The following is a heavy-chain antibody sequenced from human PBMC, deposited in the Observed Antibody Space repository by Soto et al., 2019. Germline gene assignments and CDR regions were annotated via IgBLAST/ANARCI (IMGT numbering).Heavy chain of an antibody. CDR3: ARGSYDILTGYTTPFDP. Sequence: QVQLVQSGAEVKKPGSSVKVSCKASGGTFSSYAISWVRQAPGQGLEWMGGIIPIFGTANYAQKFQGRVTITAAESTSTAYMELSSLRSEDTAVYYCARGSYDILTGYTTPFDPWGQGTLVTVSS. CDR1: GGTFSSYA. J-gene: IGHJ5*02. CDR2: IIPIFGTA. V-gene: IGHV1-69*01. D-gene: IGHD3-9*01.